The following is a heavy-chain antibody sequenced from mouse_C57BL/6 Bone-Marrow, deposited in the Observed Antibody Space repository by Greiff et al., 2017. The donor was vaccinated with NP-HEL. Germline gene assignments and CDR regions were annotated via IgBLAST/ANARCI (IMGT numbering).Heavy chain of an antibody. Sequence: EVQRVESGPGLVKPSQSLSLTCSVTGYSITSGYYWNWIRQFPGNKLEWMGYISYDGSNNYNPSLKNRISITRDTSKNQFFLKLNSVTTEDTATYYCARDEEDYDYDDGYAMDYWGQGTSVTVSS. D-gene: IGHD2-4*01. J-gene: IGHJ4*01. V-gene: IGHV3-6*01. CDR3: ARDEEDYDYDDGYAMDY. CDR2: ISYDGSN. CDR1: GYSITSGYY.